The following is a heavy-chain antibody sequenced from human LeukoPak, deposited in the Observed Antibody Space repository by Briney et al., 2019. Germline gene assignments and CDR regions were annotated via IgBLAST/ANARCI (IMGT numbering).Heavy chain of an antibody. Sequence: SETLSLTCTASGGSISSYYWSWIRQPPGKGLEWIGYIYYSGSTNYNPSLKSRVTISVDTSKNQFSLKLSSVTAADTAVYYCARGSKAGIVGATSEFDPWGQGTLVTVSS. V-gene: IGHV4-59*08. D-gene: IGHD1-26*01. CDR3: ARGSKAGIVGATSEFDP. CDR1: GGSISSYY. J-gene: IGHJ5*02. CDR2: IYYSGST.